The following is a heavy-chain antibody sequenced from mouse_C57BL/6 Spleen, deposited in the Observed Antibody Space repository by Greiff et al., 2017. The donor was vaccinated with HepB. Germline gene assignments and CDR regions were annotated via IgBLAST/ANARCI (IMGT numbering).Heavy chain of an antibody. V-gene: IGHV1-58*01. CDR1: GYTFTSYG. Sequence: VHVKQSGAELVRPGSSVKMSCKTSGYTFTSYGINWVKQRPGQGLEWIGYIYIGNGYTEYNEKFKGKATLTSDTSSSTAYMQLSSLTSEDSAIYFCARSDEYDKNYAMDYWGQGTSVTVSS. J-gene: IGHJ4*01. CDR2: IYIGNGYT. CDR3: ARSDEYDKNYAMDY. D-gene: IGHD2-4*01.